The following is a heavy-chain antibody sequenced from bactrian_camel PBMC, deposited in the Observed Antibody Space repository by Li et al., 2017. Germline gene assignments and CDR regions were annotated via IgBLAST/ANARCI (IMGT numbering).Heavy chain of an antibody. Sequence: HVQLVESGGGSVQPGGTLRLSCVVSGYDYPSGTIAWFRQVAGKEREGVGILYLRGGSTLLVDSVKGRFTISRDKAKNTVFLQMDNLKPEDTAMYYCAADLGGCYGGSCLPRDPDPRPLSLLGPGNPGHRL. CDR3: AADLGGCYGGSCLPRDPDPRPLSL. CDR1: GYDYPSGT. V-gene: IGHV3-3*01. J-gene: IGHJ4*01. CDR2: LYLRGGST. D-gene: IGHD6*01.